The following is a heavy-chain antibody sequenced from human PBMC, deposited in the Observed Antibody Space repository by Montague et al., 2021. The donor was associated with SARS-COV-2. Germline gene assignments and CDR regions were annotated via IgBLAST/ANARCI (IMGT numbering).Heavy chain of an antibody. CDR1: GFTFSRYW. CDR2: IKEDGSEK. Sequence: SLRLSCAASGFTFSRYWMTWVRQAPGKGLEWVANIKEDGSEKYYVDSVKGRFTISRDNAKSSLYLQMNSLRAEDTALYYCAKDMGPYGSGPYGMDVWGQGTTVTVSS. J-gene: IGHJ6*02. CDR3: AKDMGPYGSGPYGMDV. V-gene: IGHV3-7*03. D-gene: IGHD3-10*01.